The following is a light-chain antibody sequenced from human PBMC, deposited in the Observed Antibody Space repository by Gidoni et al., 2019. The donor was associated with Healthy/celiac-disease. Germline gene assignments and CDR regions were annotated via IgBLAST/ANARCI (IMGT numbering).Light chain of an antibody. Sequence: EIVLPQSPATLSLSPGERATLSCRASQSVSSYLAWYQQKPGQAPRILIYDASNRATGIPARFSGSGSGTDFTLTISSLEPEDFAVYYCQQRSNWPGTFGQGTKVEIK. V-gene: IGKV3-11*01. CDR3: QQRSNWPGT. CDR2: DAS. J-gene: IGKJ1*01. CDR1: QSVSSY.